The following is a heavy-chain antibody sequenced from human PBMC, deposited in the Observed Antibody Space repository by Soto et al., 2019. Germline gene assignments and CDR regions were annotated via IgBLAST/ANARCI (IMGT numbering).Heavy chain of an antibody. CDR2: INHSGST. CDR3: QLGTPYYYGMDV. Sequence: QVQLQQWGAGLLKPSETLSLTCAVYGGSFSGYYWSWIRQPPGKGLEWIGEINHSGSTNYNPSLKSRVTISVDTSKNQFSLKLSPVTAADTAVYYCQLGTPYYYGMDVWGQGTTVTVSS. CDR1: GGSFSGYY. V-gene: IGHV4-34*01. J-gene: IGHJ6*02. D-gene: IGHD6-13*01.